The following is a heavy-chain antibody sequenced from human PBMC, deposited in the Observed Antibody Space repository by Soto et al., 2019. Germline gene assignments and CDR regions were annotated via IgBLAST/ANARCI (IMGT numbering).Heavy chain of an antibody. CDR2: ISGYNGNT. J-gene: IGHJ4*02. Sequence: ASVKVSCKASGYTFSSYGISWVRQAPGQGLEWMGWISGYNGNTNYAQKLQGRVTMTIDTSTSTGYMELRSLRSDDTAVYYCAREKSGYYDYWGQGTLVTVSS. V-gene: IGHV1-18*01. CDR1: GYTFSSYG. D-gene: IGHD3-3*01. CDR3: AREKSGYYDY.